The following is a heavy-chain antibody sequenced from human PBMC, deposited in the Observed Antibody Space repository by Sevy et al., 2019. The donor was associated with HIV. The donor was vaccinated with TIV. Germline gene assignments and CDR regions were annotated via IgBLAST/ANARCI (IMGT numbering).Heavy chain of an antibody. J-gene: IGHJ6*02. D-gene: IGHD3-3*01. V-gene: IGHV3-30*18. CDR2: ISYDGSNK. Sequence: GGSLRLSCAASGFTFSSYGMHWVRQAPGKGLEWVAVISYDGSNKYYADSMKGRFTISRDNSKNTLYLQMNSLRAEDTAVYYCAKDMSDGNYDFGSGYSRRPDVWGQGTTVTVSS. CDR1: GFTFSSYG. CDR3: AKDMSDGNYDFGSGYSRRPDV.